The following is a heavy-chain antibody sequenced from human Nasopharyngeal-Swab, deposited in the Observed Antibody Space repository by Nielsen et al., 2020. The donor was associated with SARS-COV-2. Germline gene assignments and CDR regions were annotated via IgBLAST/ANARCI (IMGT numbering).Heavy chain of an antibody. Sequence: GESLKISCAASGFTFSSHAMSWVRQAPGKGLEWVSAISGSGGSTYYADSVKGRFTISRDNSKHTLYLQMNSLRAEDTAVYYCAKALNYYDRSGYSLGHWGQGTLVTVSS. V-gene: IGHV3-23*01. CDR1: GFTFSSHA. CDR2: ISGSGGST. D-gene: IGHD3-22*01. CDR3: AKALNYYDRSGYSLGH. J-gene: IGHJ4*02.